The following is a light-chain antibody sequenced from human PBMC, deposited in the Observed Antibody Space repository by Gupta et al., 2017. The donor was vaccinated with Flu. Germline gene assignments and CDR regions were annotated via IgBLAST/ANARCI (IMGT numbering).Light chain of an antibody. CDR2: EVS. V-gene: IGLV2-14*01. CDR3: SSYTSSSTLEGV. J-gene: IGLJ3*02. CDR1: SSDVGGYNY. Sequence: QSALTHPASVSGSPGQSITISCTGTSSDVGGYNYVSWYQQHPGKAHKLMIYEVSNRPSGVSNRFSGSKSGNTDSLTISGLQAEDEAEYDCSSYTSSSTLEGVFGGGTKLTVL.